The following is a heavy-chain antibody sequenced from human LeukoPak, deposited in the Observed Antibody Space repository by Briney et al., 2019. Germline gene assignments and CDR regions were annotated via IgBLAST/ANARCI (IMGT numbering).Heavy chain of an antibody. CDR1: GYSFTSYW. CDR3: ARQGYDYHYYYMDV. Sequence: GESLKISCKGSGYSFTSYWIGWVRQMPGKGLEWMGIIYPGDSDTIYSPSFRGQVTISADKSADSTYLQWASPKASDSGTYYCARQGYDYHYYYMDVWGKGTTVTVSS. V-gene: IGHV5-51*01. J-gene: IGHJ6*03. CDR2: IYPGDSDT. D-gene: IGHD3-3*01.